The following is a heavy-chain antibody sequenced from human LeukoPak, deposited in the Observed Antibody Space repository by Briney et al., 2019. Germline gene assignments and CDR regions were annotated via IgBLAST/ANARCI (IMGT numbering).Heavy chain of an antibody. D-gene: IGHD3-3*01. CDR3: ARSFGVVINDY. CDR1: GGSISSYY. CDR2: IYYSGST. V-gene: IGHV4-59*01. Sequence: SETLSLTCTVSGGSISSYYWSWIRQPPGKGLEWIGYIYYSGSTNYNPSLKSRVTISVDTSKNQFSLKLSSVTAADTAVYYCARSFGVVINDYWGQGTLVTVSS. J-gene: IGHJ4*02.